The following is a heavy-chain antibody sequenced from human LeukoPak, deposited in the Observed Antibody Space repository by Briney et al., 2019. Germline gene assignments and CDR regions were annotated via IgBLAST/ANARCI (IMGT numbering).Heavy chain of an antibody. CDR1: GFTFSSYW. J-gene: IGHJ4*02. CDR3: ARSSYSNGEANDY. Sequence: PGGSLRLSCAASGFTFSSYWMHWVRQAPGKGLVWVSRINSDGSSTSYADSVKGRFTIFRDNAKNTLYLQMNSLRAEDTAVYYCARSSYSNGEANDYWGQGTLVTVSS. D-gene: IGHD4-11*01. V-gene: IGHV3-74*01. CDR2: INSDGSST.